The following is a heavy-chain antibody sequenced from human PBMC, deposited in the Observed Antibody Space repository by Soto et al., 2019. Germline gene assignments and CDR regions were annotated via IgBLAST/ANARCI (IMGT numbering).Heavy chain of an antibody. J-gene: IGHJ4*02. CDR1: GYTFTGYY. CDR3: ARGIWVATSASYYFDS. D-gene: IGHD5-12*01. CDR2: INPNSGGT. V-gene: IGHV1-2*04. Sequence: ASVKVSCKASGYTFTGYYMHWVRQAPGQGLEWMGWINPNSGGTNYAQKFQGWVTMTRDTSISTAYMELSRLRSEDTAFYYCARGIWVATSASYYFDSWGQGTQVTVSS.